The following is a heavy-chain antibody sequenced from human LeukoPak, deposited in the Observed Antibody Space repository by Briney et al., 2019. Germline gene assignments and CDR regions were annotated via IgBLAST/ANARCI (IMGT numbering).Heavy chain of an antibody. CDR1: GFTFSGSA. V-gene: IGHV3-73*01. CDR3: TRHSHDSSASWFDP. D-gene: IGHD3-22*01. Sequence: GGSLRLSCAASGFTFSGSAIHWVRQASGKGLEWVGRIRSKANNYATAYAASMKGRFTISRDDSKNTAYLQMNSLKTEDTAVYYCTRHSHDSSASWFDPWGQGTLVTVSS. J-gene: IGHJ5*02. CDR2: IRSKANNYAT.